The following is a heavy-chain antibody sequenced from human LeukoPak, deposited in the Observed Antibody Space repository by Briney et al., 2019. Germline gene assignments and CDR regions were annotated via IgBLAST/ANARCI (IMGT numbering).Heavy chain of an antibody. J-gene: IGHJ6*02. Sequence: SETLSLTCTVSGGSISSGGYYWSWIRQHPGKGLEWIGYIYYSGSTYYNPSLKSRVTISVDTSKNQFSLKLSSVTAADTAVYYCARSAGDYGRSPWAYYYYGMDVRGQGTTVTVSS. CDR2: IYYSGST. CDR1: GGSISSGGYY. D-gene: IGHD4-17*01. V-gene: IGHV4-31*03. CDR3: ARSAGDYGRSPWAYYYYGMDV.